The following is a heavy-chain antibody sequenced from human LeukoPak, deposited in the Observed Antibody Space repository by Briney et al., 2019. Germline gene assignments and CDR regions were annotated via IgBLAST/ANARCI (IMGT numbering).Heavy chain of an antibody. D-gene: IGHD1-26*01. CDR3: ARERGRGRDSPWFDY. Sequence: PGGSLRLSCAASTLTVSSNCMSWVCQAPGKGLEWVSVIYSDGGTYYTDSVKGRFTISRDNSKNTLYLQMDSLRAENTAVYYCARERGRGRDSPWFDYWGQGTLVTVSS. V-gene: IGHV3-53*01. J-gene: IGHJ4*02. CDR2: IYSDGGT. CDR1: TLTVSSNC.